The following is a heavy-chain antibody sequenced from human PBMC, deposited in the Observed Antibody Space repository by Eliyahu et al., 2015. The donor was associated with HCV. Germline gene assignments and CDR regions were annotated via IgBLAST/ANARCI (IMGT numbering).Heavy chain of an antibody. CDR2: IXYDGSNK. Sequence: QVQLVESGGGVVQPGRSLXLSCAXSGFTFXSYGMHXVRQAPGKGLEWVXVIXYDGSNKYYADSVKGRFTISRDNSKNTLYLQMNSLRAEDTAVYYCARDYGDYEGAFDIWGQGTMVTVSS. CDR3: ARDYGDYEGAFDI. CDR1: GFTFXSYG. J-gene: IGHJ3*02. D-gene: IGHD4-17*01. V-gene: IGHV3-30*03.